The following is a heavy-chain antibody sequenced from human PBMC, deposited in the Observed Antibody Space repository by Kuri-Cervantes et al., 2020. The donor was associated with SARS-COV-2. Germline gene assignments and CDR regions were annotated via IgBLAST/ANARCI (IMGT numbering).Heavy chain of an antibody. CDR2: LYYSGST. CDR3: ARGKYDDSLTGYYSWFDP. V-gene: IGHV4-59*01. J-gene: IGHJ5*02. Sequence: GSLRLSSIVSGGSISNYYWSWIRQPPGKGLEWIGYLYYSGSTDSNPSLKSRVTISVDTSKNQFSLKLSSVTAADTAVYYCARGKYDDSLTGYYSWFDPWGQGTLVTVSS. D-gene: IGHD3-9*01. CDR1: GGSISNYY.